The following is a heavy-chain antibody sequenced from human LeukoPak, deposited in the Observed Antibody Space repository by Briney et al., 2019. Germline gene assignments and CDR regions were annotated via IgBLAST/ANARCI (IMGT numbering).Heavy chain of an antibody. D-gene: IGHD5-24*01. J-gene: IGHJ3*02. V-gene: IGHV1-2*06. CDR3: ARVGDGLNDAFDM. CDR2: INPKTGGT. Sequence: GASVKVSCKASGYTFTGYFMNWVRQAPGHGPEWMGRINPKTGGTNYAQKFQGRVTMTRDTSITTGYMELSRLRSDDTAVYYCARVGDGLNDAFDMWGQGTLVTVSS. CDR1: GYTFTGYF.